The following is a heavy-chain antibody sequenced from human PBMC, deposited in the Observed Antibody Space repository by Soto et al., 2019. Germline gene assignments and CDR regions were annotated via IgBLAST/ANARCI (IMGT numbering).Heavy chain of an antibody. CDR1: GFTFSSYW. CDR3: ARVGNYYDSSGYCPFDY. D-gene: IGHD3-22*01. Sequence: GGSLRLSCAASGFTFSSYWMHWVRQAPGKGLVWVSRINSDGSSTSYADSVKGRFTISRDNAKNTLYLQMNSLRAEDTAVYYCARVGNYYDSSGYCPFDYWGQGTLVTVSS. J-gene: IGHJ4*02. CDR2: INSDGSST. V-gene: IGHV3-74*01.